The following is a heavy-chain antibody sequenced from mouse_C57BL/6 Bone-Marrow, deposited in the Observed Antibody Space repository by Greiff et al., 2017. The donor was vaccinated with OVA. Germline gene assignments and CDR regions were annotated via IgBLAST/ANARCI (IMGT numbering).Heavy chain of an antibody. CDR2: IDPSASYT. Sequence: VQLQQSGAELVMPGASVKLSCKASGYTFTSYWMHWVKQRPGQGLEWIGEIDPSASYTNYNQKFKGKSTLTVDKSSSTAYMQLSSLTSEYSAVYYGARDLDYDGFHWYFDVWGTGTTVTVSS. V-gene: IGHV1-69*01. CDR3: ARDLDYDGFHWYFDV. D-gene: IGHD2-4*01. J-gene: IGHJ1*03. CDR1: GYTFTSYW.